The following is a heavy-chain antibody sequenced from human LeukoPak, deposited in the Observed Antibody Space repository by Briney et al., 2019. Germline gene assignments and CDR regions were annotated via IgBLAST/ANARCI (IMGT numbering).Heavy chain of an antibody. CDR1: GGSISSYY. V-gene: IGHV4-59*08. CDR3: ARQRDIAVAGTSYFDH. CDR2: IYYSGTT. J-gene: IGHJ4*02. Sequence: SETLSLTCTVSGGSISSYYWSWVRQPPGKGLEWIGYIYYSGTTNYNPSLKSRVTISVDTSKNQFSLKLSSVTAADTAVYYCARQRDIAVAGTSYFDHWGQGTLVTVSS. D-gene: IGHD6-19*01.